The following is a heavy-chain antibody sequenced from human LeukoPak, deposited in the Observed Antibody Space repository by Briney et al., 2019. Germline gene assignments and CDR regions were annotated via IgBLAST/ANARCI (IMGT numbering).Heavy chain of an antibody. V-gene: IGHV4-59*12. Sequence: PSETLSLTCTVSGGSISTYYWSWIRQPPGKGLEWIGYIYHSGSTKYNPSLKSRVTMSVDRSKNQFSLSLSSVTAADTAVYYCARVPIAIGAFDIWGQGTMVTVSS. CDR1: GGSISTYY. D-gene: IGHD2-21*01. CDR3: ARVPIAIGAFDI. J-gene: IGHJ3*02. CDR2: IYHSGST.